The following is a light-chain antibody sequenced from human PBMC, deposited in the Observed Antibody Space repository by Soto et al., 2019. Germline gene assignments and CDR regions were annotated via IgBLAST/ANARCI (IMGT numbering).Light chain of an antibody. CDR3: QQLNSYPIT. CDR1: QSVINNH. J-gene: IGKJ5*01. V-gene: IGKV3-20*01. Sequence: EIVLTQSPGSLSLSPRERATRSCRASQSVINNHLAWYQQKPGQAPRLLIYGASRRATGIPDRFSGSGSGTEFTLTISSLQPEDFATYYCQQLNSYPITFGQGTRLEI. CDR2: GAS.